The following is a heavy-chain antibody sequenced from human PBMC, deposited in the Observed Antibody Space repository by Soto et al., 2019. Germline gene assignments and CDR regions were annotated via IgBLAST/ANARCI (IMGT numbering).Heavy chain of an antibody. J-gene: IGHJ4*02. CDR1: GFTFSSYS. CDR2: ISSSSSYI. Sequence: GGSLRLSCAASGFTFSSYSMNWVRQAPGKGLEWVSSISSSSSYIYYADSVKGRFTISRDNAKNSLYLQMNSLRAEDTAVYYCARVVTIEDWWNHFDYWGQGTLVTVS. D-gene: IGHD2-8*02. V-gene: IGHV3-21*01. CDR3: ARVVTIEDWWNHFDY.